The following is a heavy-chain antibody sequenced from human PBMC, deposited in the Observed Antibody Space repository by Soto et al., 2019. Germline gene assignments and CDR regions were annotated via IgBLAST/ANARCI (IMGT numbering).Heavy chain of an antibody. CDR3: ARDFPNFDY. J-gene: IGHJ4*02. Sequence: SETLSLTCTVSGGSISSYYWSWIRQPPGKGLEWIGYIYYSGSTNYNPSLKSRVTISVDTSKNQFSLKLSSVTAADTAVYYCARDFPNFDYWGQGTLVTVS. V-gene: IGHV4-59*01. CDR1: GGSISSYY. CDR2: IYYSGST.